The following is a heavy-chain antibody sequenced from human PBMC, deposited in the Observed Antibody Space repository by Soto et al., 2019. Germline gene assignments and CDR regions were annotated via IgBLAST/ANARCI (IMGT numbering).Heavy chain of an antibody. J-gene: IGHJ3*02. CDR2: ISGSGGST. D-gene: IGHD2-2*01. V-gene: IGHV3-23*01. CDR1: GFTFSSYA. Sequence: GGSLRLSCAASGFTFSSYAMSWVRQAPGKGLEWVSAISGSGGSTYYADSVKGRFTISRDNSKNTLYLQMNSLRAEDTAVYYCAKGSQGYCSSTSCHMRDLDAFDIWGQGTMVTVSS. CDR3: AKGSQGYCSSTSCHMRDLDAFDI.